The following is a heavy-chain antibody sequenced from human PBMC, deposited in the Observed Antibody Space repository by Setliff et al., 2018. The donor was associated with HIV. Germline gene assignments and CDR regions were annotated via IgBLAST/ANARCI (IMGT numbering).Heavy chain of an antibody. CDR1: GFIFSSYG. V-gene: IGHV3-30*02. D-gene: IGHD4-4*01. CDR3: AKDGDYRNGDYDAFDI. Sequence: GGSLRLSCAASGFIFSSYGMHWVRQAPGKGLEWVAFIRYDGSNKYYADSVKGRVSISRDNSKNTVDLHMNSLRTEDTAVYYCAKDGDYRNGDYDAFDIWGLGTMVTVSS. CDR2: IRYDGSNK. J-gene: IGHJ3*02.